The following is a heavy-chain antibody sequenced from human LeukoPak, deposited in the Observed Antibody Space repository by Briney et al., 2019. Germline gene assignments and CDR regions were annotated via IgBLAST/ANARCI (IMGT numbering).Heavy chain of an antibody. CDR3: ARDPGGYDPGAGGYFDH. D-gene: IGHD5-12*01. CDR1: GFTFSSYE. J-gene: IGHJ4*02. CDR2: ISSSGSTI. V-gene: IGHV3-48*03. Sequence: PGGSLRLSCAASGFTFSSYEMHWVRQAPGKGLEWVSYISSSGSTIYYADSVKGRFTISRDNAKNSLYLHMNSLRAEDTAVYYCARDPGGYDPGAGGYFDHWGQGTLVTVSS.